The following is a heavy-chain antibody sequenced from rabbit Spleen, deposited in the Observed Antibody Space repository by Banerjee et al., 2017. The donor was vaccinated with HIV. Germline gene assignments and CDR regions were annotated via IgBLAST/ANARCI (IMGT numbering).Heavy chain of an antibody. D-gene: IGHD2-1*01. Sequence: QSLEESGGDLVKPEGSLTLTCTASGFSFSSSYYMSWVRQAPGKGLEWIGCIYIGSSGSTYYANWAKGRFTISKTSSTTVTLQMTSLTAADTATYFCARGTTTAGDGVALWGPGTLVTVS. CDR1: GFSFSSSYY. J-gene: IGHJ4*01. V-gene: IGHV1S40*01. CDR2: IYIGSSGST. CDR3: ARGTTTAGDGVAL.